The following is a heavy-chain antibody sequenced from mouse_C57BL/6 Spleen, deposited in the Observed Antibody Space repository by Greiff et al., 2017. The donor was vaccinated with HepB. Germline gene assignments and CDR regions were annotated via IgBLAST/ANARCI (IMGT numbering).Heavy chain of an antibody. D-gene: IGHD1-1*01. CDR2: INPNNGGT. CDR3: ARPFYYGSSYWYFDV. Sequence: VQLQQSGPELVKPGASVKISCKASGYTFTDYYMNWVKQSHGKSLEWIGDINPNNGGTSYNQKFKGKATLTVDKSSSTAYMELRSLTSEDSAVYYWARPFYYGSSYWYFDVWGTGTTVTVSS. J-gene: IGHJ1*03. CDR1: GYTFTDYY. V-gene: IGHV1-26*01.